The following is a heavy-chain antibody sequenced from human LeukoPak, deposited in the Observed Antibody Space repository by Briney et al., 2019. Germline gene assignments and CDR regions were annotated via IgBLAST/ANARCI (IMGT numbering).Heavy chain of an antibody. V-gene: IGHV4-61*02. CDR1: GGSISSGSYY. J-gene: IGHJ5*02. Sequence: SQTLSLTCPVSGGSISSGSYYWSWIRQPAGKGLEWIGRIYTSGSTNYNPSLKSRVTISVDTSKNQFSLKLSSVTAADTAVYYCARGGYCSSTSCPSSLYWFDPWGQGTLVTVSS. CDR3: ARGGYCSSTSCPSSLYWFDP. CDR2: IYTSGST. D-gene: IGHD2-2*01.